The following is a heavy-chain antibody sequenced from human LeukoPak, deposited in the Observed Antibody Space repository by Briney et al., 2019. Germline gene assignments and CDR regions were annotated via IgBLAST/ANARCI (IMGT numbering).Heavy chain of an antibody. CDR1: GFAFTAYL. D-gene: IGHD3-22*01. Sequence: GRSLRLSCAASGFAFTAYLIHWVRQPPGKGLEWVAVMSSDGNAIFYADSVRGRFTISRDNSKNTLYLQVNSLRVEDTAVYYCVRGGEHYYDHSASFDYWGQGTLVTVSS. CDR3: VRGGEHYYDHSASFDY. CDR2: MSSDGNAI. V-gene: IGHV3-30-3*01. J-gene: IGHJ4*02.